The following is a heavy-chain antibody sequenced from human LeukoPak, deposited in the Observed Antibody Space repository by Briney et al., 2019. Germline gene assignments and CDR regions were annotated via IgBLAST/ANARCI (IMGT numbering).Heavy chain of an antibody. J-gene: IGHJ3*02. CDR1: GYTFTGYY. D-gene: IGHD2-21*02. Sequence: ASVKVSCKASGYTFTGYYMHWVRQAPGQGLEWMGWINPNSGGTNYAQKFQGRVTMTRDTSISTAYMELSRLRSDDTAVYYCARFSLLEARGDSFDIWGQGTMVTVSS. CDR2: INPNSGGT. V-gene: IGHV1-2*02. CDR3: ARFSLLEARGDSFDI.